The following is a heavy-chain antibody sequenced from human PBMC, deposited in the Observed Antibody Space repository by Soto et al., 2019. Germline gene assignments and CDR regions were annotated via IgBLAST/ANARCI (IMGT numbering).Heavy chain of an antibody. CDR2: ISYDGSNK. Sequence: QVQLVESGGGVVQPGRSLRVSCAASGFTFSSYGMHWVRQAPGKGLEWVAVISYDGSNKYYADSVKGRFTISRDNSKNTLYLQMNSLRAEDTAVYYCAKDPDYGGYDYWGQGTLVTVSS. J-gene: IGHJ4*02. CDR1: GFTFSSYG. CDR3: AKDPDYGGYDY. V-gene: IGHV3-30*18. D-gene: IGHD4-17*01.